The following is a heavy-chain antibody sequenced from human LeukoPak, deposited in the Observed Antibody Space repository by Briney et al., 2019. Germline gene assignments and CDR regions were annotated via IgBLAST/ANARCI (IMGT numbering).Heavy chain of an antibody. D-gene: IGHD2-2*01. Sequence: SVKVSCKASGFTFTSSAMQWVRQARGQRLEWIGWIVVGSGNTNYAQKFQERVTITRDMSTSTAYMELSSLRSEDTAVYYCAAAGYVSSTSCPPYYYYGMDVWGQGTPSTVSS. J-gene: IGHJ6*02. CDR1: GFTFTSSA. CDR3: AAAGYVSSTSCPPYYYYGMDV. V-gene: IGHV1-58*02. CDR2: IVVGSGNT.